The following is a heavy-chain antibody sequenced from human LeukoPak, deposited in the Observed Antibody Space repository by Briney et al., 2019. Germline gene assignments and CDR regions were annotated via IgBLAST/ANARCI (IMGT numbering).Heavy chain of an antibody. CDR3: ARAVVTRPYYYGMDV. Sequence: SETLSLTCAVSGGSISSSNWWSWVRQPPGKGLEWIGEIYHSGSTNYNPSLKSRVTISVDTSKNQFSLKLSSVTAADTAVYCCARAVVTRPYYYGMDVWGQGTTVTVSS. V-gene: IGHV4-4*01. CDR1: GGSISSSNW. D-gene: IGHD3-22*01. CDR2: IYHSGST. J-gene: IGHJ6*02.